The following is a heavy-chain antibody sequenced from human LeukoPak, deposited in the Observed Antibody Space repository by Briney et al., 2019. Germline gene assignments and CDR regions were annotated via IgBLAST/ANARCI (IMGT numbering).Heavy chain of an antibody. J-gene: IGHJ4*02. D-gene: IGHD3-9*01. V-gene: IGHV3-30*02. CDR2: IRHDTSNK. CDR3: AKDVSRILTGARNYFDS. Sequence: GGSLRLSCAASGFTFSTYGFYWVRQAPGKGLEWVAFIRHDTSNKYYADSVKGRFTLSRDNSKNTLYLQMNSLRAEDTAVYYCAKDVSRILTGARNYFDSWGQGTLVTVSS. CDR1: GFTFSTYG.